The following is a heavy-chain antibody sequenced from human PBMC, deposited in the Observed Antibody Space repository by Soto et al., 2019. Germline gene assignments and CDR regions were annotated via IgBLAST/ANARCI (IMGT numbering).Heavy chain of an antibody. Sequence: PGGSLRLTCTASSFLFSSYTMNWVRQAPGKGLEWIAYISGSGATIHYADSVKGRFTISRDNAKKSLYLQMDSLRVNDTAVYYCASPPRGHAVELWGQGTLVAVSS. CDR1: SFLFSSYT. V-gene: IGHV3-48*01. CDR2: ISGSGATI. D-gene: IGHD2-2*01. J-gene: IGHJ3*01. CDR3: ASPPRGHAVEL.